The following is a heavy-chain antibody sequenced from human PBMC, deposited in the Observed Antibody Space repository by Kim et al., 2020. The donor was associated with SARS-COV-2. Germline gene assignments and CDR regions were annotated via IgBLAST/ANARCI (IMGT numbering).Heavy chain of an antibody. V-gene: IGHV3-74*01. CDR3: AREYDSERAHYFALDV. J-gene: IGHJ6*02. CDR2: IKSDGSIT. CDR1: GFTFSSYW. Sequence: GGSLRLSCADSGFTFSSYWMHWVRQAPGKGLVWVSRIKSDGSITTYADSVKGRFTISRDNAKNTLYLQMKSLRVEDTAVYYCAREYDSERAHYFALDVWGQGTTVTVSS. D-gene: IGHD2-15*01.